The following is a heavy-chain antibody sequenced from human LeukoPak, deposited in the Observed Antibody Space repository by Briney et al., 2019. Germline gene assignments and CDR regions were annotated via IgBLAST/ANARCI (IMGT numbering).Heavy chain of an antibody. CDR3: ARDPSSSSSRLVGYYYGMDV. CDR1: GFTFRSYA. J-gene: IGHJ6*02. V-gene: IGHV3-30-3*01. Sequence: PGGSLRLSCAASGFTFRSYAMHWVRQAPGKGLEWVAVISYDGSNKYYADSVKGRFTISRDNSKNTLYLQMNSLRAEDTAVYYCARDPSSSSSRLVGYYYGMDVWGQGTTVTVSS. D-gene: IGHD6-6*01. CDR2: ISYDGSNK.